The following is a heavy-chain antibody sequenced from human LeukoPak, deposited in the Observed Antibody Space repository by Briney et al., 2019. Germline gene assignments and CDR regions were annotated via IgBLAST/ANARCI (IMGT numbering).Heavy chain of an antibody. J-gene: IGHJ6*03. D-gene: IGHD6-19*01. Sequence: SVKVSCKSSGYMFTGYYMHGVRQAPGQGLDWMGWINPNSGGTNYAQKFQGRVTMTSDTSISTDYMDLKRLRSDDTAVYYCARVVAVTGTPVYYMDVWGKGTTVTVSS. CDR3: ARVVAVTGTPVYYMDV. CDR1: GYMFTGYY. V-gene: IGHV1-2*02. CDR2: INPNSGGT.